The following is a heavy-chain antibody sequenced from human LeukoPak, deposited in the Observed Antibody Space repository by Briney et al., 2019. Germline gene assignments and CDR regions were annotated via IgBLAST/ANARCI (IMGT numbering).Heavy chain of an antibody. CDR2: INPNSGGT. V-gene: IGHV1-2*02. CDR1: GYTFTGYY. Sequence: ASVKISCKASGYTFTGYYMHWVRQAPGQGLEWMGWINPNSGGTNYAQKFQGRVTMTRDTSISTAYVELSRLRSDDTAVYYCARDYDILTGYKNGMDVWGQGTTVTVSS. J-gene: IGHJ6*02. CDR3: ARDYDILTGYKNGMDV. D-gene: IGHD3-9*01.